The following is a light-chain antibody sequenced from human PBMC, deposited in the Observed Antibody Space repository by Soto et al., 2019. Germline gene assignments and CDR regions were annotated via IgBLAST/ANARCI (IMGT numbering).Light chain of an antibody. Sequence: QSALTQPASVSGSPGQSITISCTGTSNDVGGYDYVSWYQQHSGKVPKLIIYDVSKRPSGVSSRFFGSKSGNTASLTISGLQAEDEAEYYCTSYTGATHVVFGGGTQRTGL. CDR3: TSYTGATHVV. J-gene: IGLJ2*01. CDR1: SNDVGGYDY. CDR2: DVS. V-gene: IGLV2-14*03.